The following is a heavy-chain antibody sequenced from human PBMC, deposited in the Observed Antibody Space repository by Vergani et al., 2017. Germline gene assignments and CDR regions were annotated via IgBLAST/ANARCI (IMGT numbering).Heavy chain of an antibody. CDR3: AREDARAYYYYGMDV. J-gene: IGHJ6*02. CDR2: INSDGSST. CDR1: GFTFSSYW. Sequence: EVQLVESGGGLVQPGGSLRLSCAASGFTFSSYWMHWVRQAPGKGLVWVSRINSDGSSTSYADSVKGRFTISRDNAKNTLYLKMNSLRAEDTAVYYCAREDARAYYYYGMDVWGQGTTVTVSS. V-gene: IGHV3-74*01.